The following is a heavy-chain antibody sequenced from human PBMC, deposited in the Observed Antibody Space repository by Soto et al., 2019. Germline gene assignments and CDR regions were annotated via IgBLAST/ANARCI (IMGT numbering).Heavy chain of an antibody. J-gene: IGHJ4*02. Sequence: GGSLRLSCVASGFTFSSYAMHWVRQAPGKGLEWVAVISYDGTDAYYADSMKGRFTIARDNSKSTLYLQMSSLRAGDTAVYYCARDQQDFWSAYKSFPRHWGQGTLVTVSS. D-gene: IGHD3-3*01. V-gene: IGHV3-30-3*01. CDR2: ISYDGTDA. CDR1: GFTFSSYA. CDR3: ARDQQDFWSAYKSFPRH.